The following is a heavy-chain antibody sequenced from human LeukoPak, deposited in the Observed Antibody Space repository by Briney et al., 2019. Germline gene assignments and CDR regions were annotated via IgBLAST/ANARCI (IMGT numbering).Heavy chain of an antibody. V-gene: IGHV1-2*02. CDR3: AREESGGYSYGYGY. Sequence: ASVKVSCKASGYTFTGYYMHWVRQAPGQGLEWMGWINPNSGGTNYAQKFQGRVTMTRDTSISTAYMELSGLRSDDTAVYYCAREESGGYSYGYGYWGQGTLVTVSS. J-gene: IGHJ4*02. CDR1: GYTFTGYY. CDR2: INPNSGGT. D-gene: IGHD5-18*01.